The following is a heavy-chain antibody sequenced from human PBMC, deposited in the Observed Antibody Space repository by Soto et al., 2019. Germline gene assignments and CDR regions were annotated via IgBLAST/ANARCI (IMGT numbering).Heavy chain of an antibody. D-gene: IGHD3-10*01. CDR1: GYTFTSYG. Sequence: GASVKVSCKASGYTFTSYGISWVRQAPGQGLEWMGWISAYNGNTNYAQKLQGRVTMTTDTSTSTACMELRSLRSDVTAVYYCARDQVYYYGSGSYRYYYGMDVWGQGTTVTVSS. CDR2: ISAYNGNT. J-gene: IGHJ6*02. V-gene: IGHV1-18*01. CDR3: ARDQVYYYGSGSYRYYYGMDV.